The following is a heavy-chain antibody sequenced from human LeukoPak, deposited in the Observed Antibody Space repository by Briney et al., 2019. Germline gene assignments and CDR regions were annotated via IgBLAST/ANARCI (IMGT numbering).Heavy chain of an antibody. V-gene: IGHV3-30*03. CDR1: GFTFSSYS. CDR2: ISYDGSNK. Sequence: GALRLSCASSGFTFSSYSMQWVRQAPGKGLEWVAVISYDGSNKDYADSVKGRFTISRDNAKDSLYLQMNSLRAEDTALYYCAREGIAADRGKLIDYWGQGTLVTVSS. J-gene: IGHJ4*02. CDR3: AREGIAADRGKLIDY. D-gene: IGHD6-13*01.